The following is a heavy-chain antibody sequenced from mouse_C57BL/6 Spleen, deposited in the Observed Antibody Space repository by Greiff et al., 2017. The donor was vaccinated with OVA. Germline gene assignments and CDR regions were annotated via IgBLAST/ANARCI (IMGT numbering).Heavy chain of an antibody. CDR1: GYTFTDYE. CDR3: TRAPTTVVAYYFDY. J-gene: IGHJ2*01. Sequence: QVQLQQSGAELVRPGASVTLSCKASGYTFTDYEMHWVKQTPVHGLEWIGAIDPETGGTAYNQKFKGKAILTADKSSSTAYMELRSLTSEDSAVDYCTRAPTTVVAYYFDYWGQGTTLTVSS. CDR2: IDPETGGT. V-gene: IGHV1-15*01. D-gene: IGHD1-1*01.